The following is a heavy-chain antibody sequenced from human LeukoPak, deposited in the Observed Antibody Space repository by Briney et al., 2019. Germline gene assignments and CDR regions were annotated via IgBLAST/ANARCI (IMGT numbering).Heavy chain of an antibody. J-gene: IGHJ4*02. CDR3: ARKMATTRGYFDY. V-gene: IGHV4-34*01. D-gene: IGHD5-24*01. Sequence: PSETLSLTCAVYGGSFSGYYWSWTRQPPGKGLEWMGEINHSGSTNYNPSLKSRVTISVDTSKNQFSLKLSSVTAADTAVYYCARKMATTRGYFDYWGQGTLVTVSS. CDR2: INHSGST. CDR1: GGSFSGYY.